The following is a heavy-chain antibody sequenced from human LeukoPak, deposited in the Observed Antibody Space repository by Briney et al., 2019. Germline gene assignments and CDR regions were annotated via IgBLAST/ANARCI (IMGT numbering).Heavy chain of an antibody. V-gene: IGHV3-48*03. D-gene: IGHD3-10*01. Sequence: GGSLRLSCAGSGFTFSSYEMNWVRQAPGKGLEWVSYISSSGSTIYYADSVKGRFTISRDNAKNSLYLQMNSLRAEDTTGYYCARRDHRTTMVRGVTYYYYNGMDVWGQGTTVTVSS. J-gene: IGHJ6*02. CDR1: GFTFSSYE. CDR2: ISSSGSTI. CDR3: ARRDHRTTMVRGVTYYYYNGMDV.